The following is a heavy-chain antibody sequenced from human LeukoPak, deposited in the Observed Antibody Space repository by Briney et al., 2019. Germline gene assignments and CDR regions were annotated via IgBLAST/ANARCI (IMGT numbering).Heavy chain of an antibody. D-gene: IGHD4-17*01. Sequence: GGSLRLSCAASGFTVSITSMTWVRQTPGKGLEWVSVIFRGDITDNADCVRGRFTISRDKSKNTQYLQMNGLRAEDTAVYYCARVDYGDYGSAFDIWGQGTMVTVSS. V-gene: IGHV3-66*02. CDR1: GFTVSITS. J-gene: IGHJ3*02. CDR2: IFRGDIT. CDR3: ARVDYGDYGSAFDI.